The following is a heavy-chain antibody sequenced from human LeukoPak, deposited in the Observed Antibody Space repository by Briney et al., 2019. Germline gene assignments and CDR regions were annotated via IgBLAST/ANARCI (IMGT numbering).Heavy chain of an antibody. D-gene: IGHD4-17*01. CDR1: GFAFSSFG. Sequence: GRSLRLSCAASGFAFSSFGMHWVRQAPGKGLEWVAVIWYDGTNKYYAESVKGRFTISRDNSKNTLYLQMNSLRAEDTAVYYCARATVTRWFDPWGQGTLVTVSS. CDR2: IWYDGTNK. V-gene: IGHV3-33*01. J-gene: IGHJ5*02. CDR3: ARATVTRWFDP.